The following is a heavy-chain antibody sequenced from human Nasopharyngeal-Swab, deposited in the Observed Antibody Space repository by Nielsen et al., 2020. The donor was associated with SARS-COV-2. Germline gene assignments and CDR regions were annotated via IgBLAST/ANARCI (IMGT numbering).Heavy chain of an antibody. Sequence: ASVQVSCKASGYTFTSYGISWVRQAPGQGLEWMGWISAYNGNTNYAQKLQGRVTMTTDTSTSTAYMELRSLRSDDTAVYYCARERGEYSWNAADYWGQGTLVTVSS. CDR1: GYTFTSYG. D-gene: IGHD1-1*01. CDR2: ISAYNGNT. CDR3: ARERGEYSWNAADY. J-gene: IGHJ4*02. V-gene: IGHV1-18*04.